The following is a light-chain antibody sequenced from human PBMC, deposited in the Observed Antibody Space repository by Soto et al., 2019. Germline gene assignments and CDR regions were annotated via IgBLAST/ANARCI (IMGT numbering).Light chain of an antibody. CDR1: QSVTSDY. V-gene: IGKV3-20*01. CDR2: GAS. J-gene: IGKJ1*01. CDR3: QQYGNSPPDT. Sequence: EMVLTQSPGTLSLSPGERVTLSCRASQSVTSDYLAWYQQRPGQAPRLLIYGASSRATGIPDRFSGSGSETDFTLTISRLEPEDFAVYYCQQYGNSPPDTFGQGTKVEI.